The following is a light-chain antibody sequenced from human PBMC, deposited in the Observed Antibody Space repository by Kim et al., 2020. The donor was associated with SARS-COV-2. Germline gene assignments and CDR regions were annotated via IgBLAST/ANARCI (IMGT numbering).Light chain of an antibody. CDR1: SNDIGGYY. CDR2: DVT. V-gene: IGLV2-14*04. J-gene: IGLJ1*01. Sequence: VSGSPGQSITISCTGTSNDIGGYYVSWYQQHPDKAPKLMIYDVTERPSGVSNRFSGSKSGNPASLTISGLQAEDEADYYCSSYTVFGTGTKVTVL. CDR3: SSYTV.